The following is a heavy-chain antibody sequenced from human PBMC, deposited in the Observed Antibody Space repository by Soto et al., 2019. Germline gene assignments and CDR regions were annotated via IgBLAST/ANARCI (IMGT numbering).Heavy chain of an antibody. J-gene: IGHJ6*01. CDR1: GYSFTSYW. CDR3: GSRANDYSNSGYYCYCGMEA. V-gene: IGHV5-10-1*01. CDR2: IDPSDSYT. Sequence: GESLKISCKGSGYSFTSYWISWVRQMPGKGLEWMGRIDPSDSYTNYSPSFQGHVTISADKSISTAYLQWSSLKASDTAMYYCGSRANDYSNSGYYCYCGMEAWGQGTTVTVPS. D-gene: IGHD4-4*01.